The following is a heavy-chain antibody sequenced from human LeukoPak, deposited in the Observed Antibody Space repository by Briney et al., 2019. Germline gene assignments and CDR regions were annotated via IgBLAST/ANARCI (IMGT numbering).Heavy chain of an antibody. Sequence: GGSLRLSCAASGFPFSSYWMTWVRQAPGKGLEWVANIKQDGDEKYYVDSVKGRFTISRDNAKNSLYLQMNSLRAGDTAVYYCARSITIFGVVIRWGMDVWGQGTTVTVSS. V-gene: IGHV3-7*01. D-gene: IGHD3-3*01. CDR3: ARSITIFGVVIRWGMDV. CDR1: GFPFSSYW. CDR2: IKQDGDEK. J-gene: IGHJ6*02.